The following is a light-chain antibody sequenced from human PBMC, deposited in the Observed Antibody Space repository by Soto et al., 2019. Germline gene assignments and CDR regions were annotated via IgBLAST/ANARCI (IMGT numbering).Light chain of an antibody. Sequence: DIQMTQSPSSLSASVGDRVTITCRASQSISSYLNWYQQKPGKAPNLLIYAASTVQSGVPSRFSGSGSGTDFTLTIRSLQPEDCATYYCQQSYTSPLTFGGGTKVEIK. CDR3: QQSYTSPLT. V-gene: IGKV1-39*01. J-gene: IGKJ4*01. CDR2: AAS. CDR1: QSISSY.